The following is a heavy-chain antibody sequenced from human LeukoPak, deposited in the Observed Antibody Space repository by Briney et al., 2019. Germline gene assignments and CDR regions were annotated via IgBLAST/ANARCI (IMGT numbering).Heavy chain of an antibody. Sequence: SETLSLTCTVSGGSISSYYWSWIRQPAGKGLEWMGRIYTSGSTNYNPSLKSRVTMSVDTCKNKFSLKLSSVTAADTAVYYCARVLYYDFWSGYYTGWFDPWGQGTLVTVSS. J-gene: IGHJ5*02. CDR3: ARVLYYDFWSGYYTGWFDP. CDR2: IYTSGST. D-gene: IGHD3-3*01. V-gene: IGHV4-4*07. CDR1: GGSISSYY.